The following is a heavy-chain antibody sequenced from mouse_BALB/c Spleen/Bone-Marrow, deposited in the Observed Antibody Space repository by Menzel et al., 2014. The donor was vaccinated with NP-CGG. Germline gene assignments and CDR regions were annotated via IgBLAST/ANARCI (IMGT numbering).Heavy chain of an antibody. CDR3: ARRGGWFAY. V-gene: IGHV4-1*02. D-gene: IGHD1-1*02. CDR2: INPDSSTI. Sequence: EVKLMESGGGLVQPGGSLKLSCAASGFDFSRYWMSWVRQAPGKGLEWIGEINPDSSTINYTPSLKDKFIISRDNAKNTLYLQMSKVRSEDTALYYCARRGGWFAYWGQGTLVTVSA. CDR1: GFDFSRYW. J-gene: IGHJ3*01.